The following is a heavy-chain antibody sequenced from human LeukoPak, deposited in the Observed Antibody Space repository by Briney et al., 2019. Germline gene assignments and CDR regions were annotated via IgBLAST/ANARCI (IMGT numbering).Heavy chain of an antibody. CDR2: LRSDGSNE. D-gene: IGHD6-19*01. J-gene: IGHJ4*02. CDR1: GFTFSSYG. V-gene: IGHV3-30*02. CDR3: AAGDRNGWYFDY. Sequence: GGSLRLSCAASGFTFSSYGMHWVRQAPGKGLEWVAFLRSDGSNENYADSVRGRFTISRDNSKTTLYLQMNSLRAEDTALYYCAAGDRNGWYFDYWGQGTLVTVSS.